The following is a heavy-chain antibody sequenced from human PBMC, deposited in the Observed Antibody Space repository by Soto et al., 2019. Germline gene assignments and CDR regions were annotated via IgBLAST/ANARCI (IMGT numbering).Heavy chain of an antibody. CDR1: GGSISSSNW. Sequence: SETLSLTCAVSGGSISSSNWWSWVRQPPGKGLEWIGEIYHSGSTNYNPSLKSRVTISVDKSKNQFSLKLSSVTAADTAVYYCAREGVELAPVYYYGMDVWGQGTTVTVSS. CDR3: AREGVELAPVYYYGMDV. CDR2: IYHSGST. D-gene: IGHD1-7*01. V-gene: IGHV4-4*02. J-gene: IGHJ6*02.